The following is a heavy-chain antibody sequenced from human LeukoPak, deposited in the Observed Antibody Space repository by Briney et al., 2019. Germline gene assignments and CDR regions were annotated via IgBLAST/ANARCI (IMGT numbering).Heavy chain of an antibody. J-gene: IGHJ4*02. Sequence: GASVTVSCKASGGTFSSYAISWVRQAPGQGLEWMGGIIPIFGTANYAQKFQGRVTITADESTSTAYMELSSLRSEDTAVYYCARDLRVGASEYFDYWGQGTLVTVSS. CDR3: ARDLRVGASEYFDY. CDR1: GGTFSSYA. CDR2: IIPIFGTA. V-gene: IGHV1-69*13. D-gene: IGHD1-26*01.